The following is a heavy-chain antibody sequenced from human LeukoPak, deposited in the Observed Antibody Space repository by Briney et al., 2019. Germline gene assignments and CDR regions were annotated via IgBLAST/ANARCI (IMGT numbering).Heavy chain of an antibody. CDR2: IKSKTDGGTT. V-gene: IGHV3-15*01. CDR1: GFTFSNAW. D-gene: IGHD3-10*01. CDR3: AKGSFTTGLWFGELSQNWFDP. Sequence: PGGSLRLSCAASGFTFSNAWMSWVRQAPGKGLEWVGRIKSKTDGGTTDYAAPVKGRFTISRDDSKNTLHLQMNSLRAEDTAVYYCAKGSFTTGLWFGELSQNWFDPWGQGTLVTVSS. J-gene: IGHJ5*02.